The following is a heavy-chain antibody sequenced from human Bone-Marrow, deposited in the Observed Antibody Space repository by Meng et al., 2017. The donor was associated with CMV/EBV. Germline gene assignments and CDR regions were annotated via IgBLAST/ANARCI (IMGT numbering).Heavy chain of an antibody. Sequence: GESLKISCAATGFTFSSYWMSWVRQAPGKGLEWVSYISSSGSTIYYADSVKGRFTISRGNAKNSLYLQMNSLRAEDTAVYYCARTPVLMGNWFDPWGQGTLVTVSS. CDR1: GFTFSSYW. J-gene: IGHJ5*02. V-gene: IGHV3-48*04. D-gene: IGHD2-8*01. CDR2: ISSSGSTI. CDR3: ARTPVLMGNWFDP.